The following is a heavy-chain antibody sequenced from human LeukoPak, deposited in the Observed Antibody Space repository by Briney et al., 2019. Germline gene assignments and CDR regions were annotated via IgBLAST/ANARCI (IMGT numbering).Heavy chain of an antibody. CDR3: ARDKASTGYFAPDHHFDN. Sequence: ASVKVSCKVSGYTFNTYAMNWVRQAPGQGLEWMGWINTNTGNPTYAQGFTGRFVFSLDTSVSTAYLQISSLEAEDTAVYYCARDKASTGYFAPDHHFDNWGQGTLVTVSS. J-gene: IGHJ4*02. V-gene: IGHV7-4-1*02. CDR1: GYTFNTYA. D-gene: IGHD3-22*01. CDR2: INTNTGNP.